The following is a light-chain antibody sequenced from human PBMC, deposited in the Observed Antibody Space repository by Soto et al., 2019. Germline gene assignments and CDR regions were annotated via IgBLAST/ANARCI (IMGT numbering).Light chain of an antibody. Sequence: EIWMTQSPTILSVSPGERATLPCRASQSVSSNLAWYHQKSGQAPRLLFYGVYTSAPGIPARFSGSGSGTEFTLHIRSLQSAVFSIYYWQQYQSWPPRTCGQGNAVEIK. CDR1: QSVSSN. J-gene: IGKJ1*01. CDR2: GVY. CDR3: QQYQSWPPRT. V-gene: IGKV3D-15*01.